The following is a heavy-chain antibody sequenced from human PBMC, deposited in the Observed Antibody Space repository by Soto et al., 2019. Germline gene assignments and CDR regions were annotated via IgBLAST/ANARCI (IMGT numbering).Heavy chain of an antibody. CDR1: GGSINSGGYC. Sequence: VQLQESGPGLVKPSQTLSLTCTVSGGSINSGGYCWSWIGQHPGKGLDWIGCISYGGSTSYNPSLKSRVTISVDTSKNQFSLKLTSVTAADTAVYYCSRGILVWGQGALITVSS. J-gene: IGHJ4*02. CDR2: ISYGGST. V-gene: IGHV4-31*03. D-gene: IGHD5-18*01. CDR3: SRGILV.